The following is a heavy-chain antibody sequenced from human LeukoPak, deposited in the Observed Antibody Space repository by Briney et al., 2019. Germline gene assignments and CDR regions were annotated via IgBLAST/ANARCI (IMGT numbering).Heavy chain of an antibody. D-gene: IGHD1-14*01. CDR1: GGTFSSYA. J-gene: IGHJ4*02. CDR3: AGSYNTYYAQDY. V-gene: IGHV1-69*06. CDR2: IIPIFGTA. Sequence: GASVKVSCKASGGTFSSYAISWVRQAPGQGLEWMGGIIPIFGTANYAQKLQGRVTISADMSTGTAYMELSSLSSEDTAVYYCAGSYNTYYAQDYWGQGALVTVSS.